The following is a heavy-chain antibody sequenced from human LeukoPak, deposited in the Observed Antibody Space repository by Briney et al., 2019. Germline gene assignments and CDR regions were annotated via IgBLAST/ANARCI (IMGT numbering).Heavy chain of an antibody. Sequence: GGSLRLSCSASGFTFSDYYMSWIRQAPGKGLEWVSLIYSGGDTYYADSVKGRFTISRDNSKNTVYLQMDNLRPDDTATYYCARAILLTGSEYYFDYWGQGTLVTVSS. V-gene: IGHV3-53*01. CDR2: IYSGGDT. CDR3: ARAILLTGSEYYFDY. CDR1: GFTFSDYY. J-gene: IGHJ4*02. D-gene: IGHD3-9*01.